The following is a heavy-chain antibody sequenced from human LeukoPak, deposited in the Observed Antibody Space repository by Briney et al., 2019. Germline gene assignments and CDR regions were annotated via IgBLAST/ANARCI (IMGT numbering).Heavy chain of an antibody. CDR1: EFTFSSYG. V-gene: IGHV3-23*01. CDR2: ISGSGGSGSGGST. Sequence: PGGSLRLSCAASEFTFSSYGMSWVRQAPGKGLEWVSGISGSGGSGSGGSTYYTDSVKGRFTISRDNSKNTLYLQMNSLRAEDTAVYYCTTDPIEYSSSLLWFDPWGQGTLVTVSS. J-gene: IGHJ5*02. D-gene: IGHD6-13*01. CDR3: TTDPIEYSSSLLWFDP.